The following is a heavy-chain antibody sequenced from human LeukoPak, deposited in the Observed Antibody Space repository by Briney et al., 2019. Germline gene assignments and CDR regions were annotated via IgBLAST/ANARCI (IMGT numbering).Heavy chain of an antibody. V-gene: IGHV3-23*01. Sequence: GGSLRLSCAASGFTFSSNAMSWVRQAPGQGLEWVSSISGSGVNTYYADSVKGRFTTSRDNSKNTLYLQMNSLRAEDTAVYYCAKVGTTVTTYYYYYMDVWGIGTTVTISS. D-gene: IGHD4-17*01. CDR3: AKVGTTVTTYYYYYMDV. CDR2: ISGSGVNT. CDR1: GFTFSSNA. J-gene: IGHJ6*03.